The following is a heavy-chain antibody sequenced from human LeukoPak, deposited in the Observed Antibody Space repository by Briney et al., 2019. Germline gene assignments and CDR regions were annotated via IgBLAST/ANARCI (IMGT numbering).Heavy chain of an antibody. V-gene: IGHV4-34*01. J-gene: IGHJ4*02. CDR1: GGSISGYY. CDR2: IYHSGST. Sequence: SETLSLTCTVSGGSISGYYWSWIRQPPGKGLEWIGEIYHSGSTNFNPSLRTRVTISVDKSKKHFSLKMTSVTAADTAVYYCARASHDYGDYSHFDYWGQGTLVTVSS. D-gene: IGHD4-17*01. CDR3: ARASHDYGDYSHFDY.